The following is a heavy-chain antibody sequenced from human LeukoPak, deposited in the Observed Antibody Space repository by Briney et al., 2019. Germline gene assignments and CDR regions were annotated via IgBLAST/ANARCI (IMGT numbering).Heavy chain of an antibody. CDR2: IRYDGSNK. CDR3: AKDFGVGYCSSTSCYPGDY. Sequence: PGGSLRLSCAASGFTFSSYGMHWVRQAPGKGLEWVAFIRYDGSNKYYADSVKGRFTISRDNSKNTLYLQMNSLRAEDTAVYYCAKDFGVGYCSSTSCYPGDYWGQGTLVTVSS. V-gene: IGHV3-30*02. J-gene: IGHJ4*02. D-gene: IGHD2-2*01. CDR1: GFTFSSYG.